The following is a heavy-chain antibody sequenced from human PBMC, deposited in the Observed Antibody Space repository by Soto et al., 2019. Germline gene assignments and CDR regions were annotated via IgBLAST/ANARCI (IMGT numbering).Heavy chain of an antibody. V-gene: IGHV4-31*03. Sequence: SETLSLTCTVSGGSFNSDGYYWSWIRQHPGKGLEWIGYINSSGTTYYNPSLRSRISISMDTSKNQFSLELTSVTAADTAVYYCARYTPMYRSGWPFDYWGQGTLVTVSS. CDR3: ARYTPMYRSGWPFDY. CDR2: INSSGTT. J-gene: IGHJ4*02. D-gene: IGHD6-19*01. CDR1: GGSFNSDGYY.